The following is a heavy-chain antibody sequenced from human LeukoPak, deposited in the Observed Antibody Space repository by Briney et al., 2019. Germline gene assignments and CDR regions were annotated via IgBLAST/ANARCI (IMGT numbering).Heavy chain of an antibody. J-gene: IGHJ3*02. CDR3: ARELGSSGWYWHAFDI. D-gene: IGHD6-19*01. V-gene: IGHV3-33*01. CDR1: GLTLNNYA. CDR2: IWYDGSDK. Sequence: GGSLRLSCAASGLTLNNYAMHWVRQAPGKGLEWVAVIWYDGSDKYYGDSVKGRFTISRDNSKNTLYLQMNSLRAEDTAVYYCARELGSSGWYWHAFDIWGQGTVVTVSS.